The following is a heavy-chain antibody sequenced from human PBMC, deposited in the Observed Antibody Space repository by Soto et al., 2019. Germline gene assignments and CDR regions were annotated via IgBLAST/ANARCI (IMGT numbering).Heavy chain of an antibody. D-gene: IGHD3-22*01. V-gene: IGHV3-30*18. J-gene: IGHJ4*02. CDR1: GFTFSSYG. Sequence: GGSLRLSCAASGFTFSSYGMHWVRQAPGKGLEWVAVISYDGSNKYYADSVKGRFTISRDNSKNTLYLQMNSPRAEDTAVYYCAKPHYDSSGYYIDYWGQGTLVTVSS. CDR2: ISYDGSNK. CDR3: AKPHYDSSGYYIDY.